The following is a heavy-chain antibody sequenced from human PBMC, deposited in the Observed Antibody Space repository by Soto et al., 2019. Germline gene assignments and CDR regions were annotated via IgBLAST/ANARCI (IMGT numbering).Heavy chain of an antibody. V-gene: IGHV3-30*04. Sequence: QVQLVESGGGVVQPGASLRLSCAASGFRFSGFAMHWVRQAPGKGLEWVAVISCDGSEKFYVDSVKGRFSISRDDFHSAVLLQMDSLRLEDTGVYYCARDLGGYVHLWDKSNYWGQGTLVSVSS. D-gene: IGHD5-12*01. CDR3: ARDLGGYVHLWDKSNY. J-gene: IGHJ4*02. CDR1: GFRFSGFA. CDR2: ISCDGSEK.